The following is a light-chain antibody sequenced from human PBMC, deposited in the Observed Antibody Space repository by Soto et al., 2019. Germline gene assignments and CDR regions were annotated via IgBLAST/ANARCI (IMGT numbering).Light chain of an antibody. Sequence: EIVMTQSPGTLSLSPGERATLSCRASQSISSNFLAWYQHKPGQAPRLLIYGESSRATGIPDRFSGSASGTDFTLTISRLEPEDFAVYYRQQYGVSPTFGGGTKVDIK. V-gene: IGKV3-20*01. CDR3: QQYGVSPT. CDR2: GES. CDR1: QSISSNF. J-gene: IGKJ4*01.